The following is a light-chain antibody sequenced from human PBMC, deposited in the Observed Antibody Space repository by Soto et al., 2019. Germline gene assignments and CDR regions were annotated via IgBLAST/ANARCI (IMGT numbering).Light chain of an antibody. J-gene: IGLJ3*02. CDR2: EGS. CDR3: CSYAGSSTWV. V-gene: IGLV2-23*01. Sequence: QSALTQPASVSGSPGQSITISCTGTSSDVGNYNLVSWYQQHPGKAPKLMIYEGSKRPSGVSNRFSGSKSGNTASLTVSGLPAEDESDYYCCSYAGSSTWVFGGGTKLTVL. CDR1: SSDVGNYNL.